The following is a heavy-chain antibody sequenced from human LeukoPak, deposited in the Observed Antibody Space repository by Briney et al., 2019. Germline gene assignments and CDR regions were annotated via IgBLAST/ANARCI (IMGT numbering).Heavy chain of an antibody. CDR2: IWYDGSNK. J-gene: IGHJ4*02. D-gene: IGHD6-19*01. CDR1: GFTFSSYG. V-gene: IGHV3-33*01. Sequence: PGGSLRLSCAASGFTFSSYGMHWVRQAPGKGLEWVAVIWYDGSNKYYADSVKGRFTISRDNSKNTLYLQMNSLRAEDTAVYYCARDKNLAGTGCGYWGQGTLVTVSS. CDR3: ARDKNLAGTGCGY.